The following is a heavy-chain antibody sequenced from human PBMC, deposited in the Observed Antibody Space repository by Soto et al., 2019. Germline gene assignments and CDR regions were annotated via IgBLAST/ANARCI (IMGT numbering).Heavy chain of an antibody. CDR2: IIPIFGTA. V-gene: IGHV1-69*12. D-gene: IGHD3-22*01. CDR1: GGTFSSYA. CDR3: ARDWDYYDSSGYYLRFDP. Sequence: QVQLVQSGAEVKKPGSSVKVSCKASGGTFSSYAISWVRQAPGQGLEWMGGIIPIFGTANYAQKFQGRVTITADESTSTAYMELSSLRSEDTAVYYCARDWDYYDSSGYYLRFDPWGQGTLVTVSS. J-gene: IGHJ5*02.